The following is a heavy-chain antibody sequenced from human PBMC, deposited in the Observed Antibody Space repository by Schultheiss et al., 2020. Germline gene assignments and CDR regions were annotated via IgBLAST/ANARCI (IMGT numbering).Heavy chain of an antibody. J-gene: IGHJ6*03. V-gene: IGHV4-59*12. CDR1: GGSISSYY. D-gene: IGHD5-18*01. CDR2: IYYSGST. Sequence: SETLSLTCTVSGGSISSYYWSWIRQPPGKGLEWIGYIYYSGSTYYNPSLKSRVTISVDTSKNQFSLKLSSVTAADTAVYYCARGRYSYGYIGIYYYYYMDVWGKGTTVTGSS. CDR3: ARGRYSYGYIGIYYYYYMDV.